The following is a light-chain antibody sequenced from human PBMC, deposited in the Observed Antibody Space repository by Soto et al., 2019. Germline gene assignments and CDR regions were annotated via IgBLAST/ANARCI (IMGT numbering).Light chain of an antibody. J-gene: IGKJ2*01. Sequence: EIVLTQSPGTLSLSPGERATLSCRASQSVSSSYLAWYQQKPGQAPRLLSYGASSRATDIPDRFSGSGSGTDFALTSKRLEPEDFSVYDCQQYGSSPYTFGRATKLEIK. V-gene: IGKV3-20*01. CDR1: QSVSSSY. CDR2: GAS. CDR3: QQYGSSPYT.